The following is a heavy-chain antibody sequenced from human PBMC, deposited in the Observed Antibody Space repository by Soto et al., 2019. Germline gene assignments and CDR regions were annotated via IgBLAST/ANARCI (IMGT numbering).Heavy chain of an antibody. D-gene: IGHD3-3*01. CDR2: TSNDGSDE. V-gene: IGHV3-30*03. Sequence: PGGSLRLSCAASGFTFNTYGMHWVRQAPGKGLEWVALTSNDGSDEYYADSLRGRFTISRDNSKNTLYLQMYSLRAEDTAVYYCARHRTSILRFLENYGMDVWGQGTTVTVSS. CDR3: ARHRTSILRFLENYGMDV. J-gene: IGHJ6*02. CDR1: GFTFNTYG.